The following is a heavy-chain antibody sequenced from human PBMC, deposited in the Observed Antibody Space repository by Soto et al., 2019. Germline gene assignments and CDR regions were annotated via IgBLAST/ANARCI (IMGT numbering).Heavy chain of an antibody. V-gene: IGHV4-39*01. Sequence: PSETLSLTCAVSGGSISSSSYYWGWIRQPPGKGLEWIGSIYYSGSTYYNPSLKSRVTISVDTSKNQFSLKLSSVTAADTAVYYCARHNTSRSWRYYYYYYGMDVWGQGTKVTVSS. CDR3: ARHNTSRSWRYYYYYYGMDV. CDR1: GGSISSSSYY. J-gene: IGHJ6*02. CDR2: IYYSGST. D-gene: IGHD6-13*01.